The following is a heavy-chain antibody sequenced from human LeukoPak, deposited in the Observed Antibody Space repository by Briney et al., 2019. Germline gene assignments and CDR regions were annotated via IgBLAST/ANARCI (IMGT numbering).Heavy chain of an antibody. CDR2: IYPSGST. D-gene: IGHD2-2*01. V-gene: IGHV4-4*02. CDR3: ARDVVRVPNRAFDI. CDR1: SGSINSSNW. J-gene: IGHJ3*02. Sequence: SETLSLTCAVSSGSINSSNWWSWVRQPPGKGLEWIGEIYPSGSTNYNPSLKSRVTMSVDESKNEFSLKLTSVTAADTAVYYCARDVVRVPNRAFDIWGQGTMVTVSS.